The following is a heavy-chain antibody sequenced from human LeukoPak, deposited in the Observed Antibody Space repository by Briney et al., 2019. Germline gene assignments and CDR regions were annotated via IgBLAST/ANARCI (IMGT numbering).Heavy chain of an antibody. CDR1: GGSISSGSYY. D-gene: IGHD2-2*01. Sequence: PSETLSLTCTVSGGSISSGSYYWSWIRQPAGKGLEWIGRIYTSGSTNYNPSLKSRVTISVDTSKNQFSLKLSSVTAADTAVYYCASFIVVVPAATFYGPVLMDVWGKGTTVTVSS. J-gene: IGHJ6*03. CDR3: ASFIVVVPAATFYGPVLMDV. V-gene: IGHV4-61*02. CDR2: IYTSGST.